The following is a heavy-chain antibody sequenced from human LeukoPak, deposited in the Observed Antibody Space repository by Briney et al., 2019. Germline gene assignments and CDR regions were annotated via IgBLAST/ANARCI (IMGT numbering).Heavy chain of an antibody. V-gene: IGHV4-34*01. Sequence: SETLSLTCAVYGGSFSGYCWSWIRQPPGKGLEWIGEINHSGSTNYNPSLKSRVTISVDTSKNQFSLKLSSVTAADTAVYYCARAAHNDWSGYPRHYYYYGMDVWGQGTTVTVSS. CDR1: GGSFSGYC. CDR3: ARAAHNDWSGYPRHYYYYGMDV. CDR2: INHSGST. D-gene: IGHD3-3*01. J-gene: IGHJ6*02.